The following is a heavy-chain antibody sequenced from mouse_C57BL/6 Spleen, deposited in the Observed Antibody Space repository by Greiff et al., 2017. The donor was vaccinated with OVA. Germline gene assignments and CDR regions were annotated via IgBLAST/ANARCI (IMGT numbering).Heavy chain of an antibody. Sequence: EVKLVESGPGLVKPSQSLSLTCSVTGYSITSGYYWNWIRQFPGNKLEWMGYISYDGSNNYNPSLNNRIFITRDTSKNQFFLKLKSVTTEDTATYYCERLSLPTEVNRYFDVWGTGTTVTVSS. J-gene: IGHJ1*03. CDR3: ERLSLPTEVNRYFDV. CDR1: GYSITSGYY. CDR2: ISYDGSN. V-gene: IGHV3-6*01. D-gene: IGHD6-5*01.